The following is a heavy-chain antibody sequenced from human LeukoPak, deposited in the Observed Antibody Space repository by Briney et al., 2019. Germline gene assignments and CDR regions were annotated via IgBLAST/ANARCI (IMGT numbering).Heavy chain of an antibody. CDR1: GFTFSNYN. Sequence: GGSLRLSCAASGFTFSNYNMNWVRQAPGKGLEWVASIREDGSQKTSVDSVRGRFTISRDNAKNSVYLQMDSLRAEDTAVYYCARGPTNGQAFDYWGQGTLVSVSS. D-gene: IGHD2-8*01. CDR2: IREDGSQK. V-gene: IGHV3-7*01. J-gene: IGHJ4*02. CDR3: ARGPTNGQAFDY.